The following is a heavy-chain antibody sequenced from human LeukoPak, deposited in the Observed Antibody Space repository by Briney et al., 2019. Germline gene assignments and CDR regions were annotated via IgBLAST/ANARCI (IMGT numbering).Heavy chain of an antibody. CDR2: ISAAGDT. V-gene: IGHV3-13*01. CDR1: GFTFSSYD. D-gene: IGHD2-21*02. CDR3: VALGDRIY. Sequence: PGGSLRLSCAASGFTFSSYDMHWVRQATGKGLEWVSAISAAGDTYYLDSMKGRFTISRENAKNSLYLQMNSLRAGDTAVYYCVALGDRIYWGQGTLVTVSS. J-gene: IGHJ4*02.